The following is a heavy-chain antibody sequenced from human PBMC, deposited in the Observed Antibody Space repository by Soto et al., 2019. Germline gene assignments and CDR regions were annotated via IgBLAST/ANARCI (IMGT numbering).Heavy chain of an antibody. CDR1: GFTFRLYA. D-gene: IGHD3-3*01. CDR3: AKDAPGSGWLSDY. Sequence: EGQLLESGGGLVDPWGSLRLSCAASGFTFRLYAMSCVRQAPGQGLEWVSTIGGSGGDTFYADFVRGRFTISRDNSRNILYLQMNSLRAEDTAVYYCAKDAPGSGWLSDYWGQGTLVTVSS. J-gene: IGHJ4*02. CDR2: IGGSGGDT. V-gene: IGHV3-23*01.